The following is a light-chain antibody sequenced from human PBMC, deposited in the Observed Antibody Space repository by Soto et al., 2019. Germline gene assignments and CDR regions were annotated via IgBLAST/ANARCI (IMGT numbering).Light chain of an antibody. CDR1: ESIVNNN. Sequence: VLTQSPGTLSLSPGERATLSCRASESIVNNNLAWYQQKPGQAPRLLISGASNRATGVPDRCCGSGSGSDCTLTIDRLEPEDFAVFYCQQYGDSPPEYTFGQGTKLEIK. CDR2: GAS. CDR3: QQYGDSPPEYT. V-gene: IGKV3-20*01. J-gene: IGKJ2*01.